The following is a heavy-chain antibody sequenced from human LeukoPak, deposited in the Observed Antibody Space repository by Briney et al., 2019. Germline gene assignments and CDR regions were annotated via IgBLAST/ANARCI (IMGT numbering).Heavy chain of an antibody. CDR3: ARDRYYNMDV. J-gene: IGHJ6*02. V-gene: IGHV4-30-4*07. CDR1: GGSISSGGYS. Sequence: SQTLSLTCAVSGGSISSGGYSWSWIRQPPGKGLEWIGYIYYSGSTNYNPSLKSRVTISVDTSKNQFSLKLSSVTAADTAVYYCARDRYYNMDVWGQGTTVTVSS. CDR2: IYYSGST.